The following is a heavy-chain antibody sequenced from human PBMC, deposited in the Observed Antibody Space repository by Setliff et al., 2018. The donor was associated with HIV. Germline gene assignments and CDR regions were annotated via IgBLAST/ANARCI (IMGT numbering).Heavy chain of an antibody. D-gene: IGHD2-21*01. Sequence: LRLSCVASDFRFSDSAMSWVRQTPGKGLEYVSSITDTGSKTYYADSVKGRFTISRDNSKNTVYLQMVSLRAEDTALYFCAKDRLFPRLWGQGTQVTVSS. CDR2: ITDTGSKT. CDR3: AKDRLFPRL. CDR1: DFRFSDSA. J-gene: IGHJ4*02. V-gene: IGHV3-23*01.